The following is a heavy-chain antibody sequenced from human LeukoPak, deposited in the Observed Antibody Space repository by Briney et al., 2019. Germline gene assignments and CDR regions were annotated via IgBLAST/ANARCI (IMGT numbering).Heavy chain of an antibody. CDR3: ARASSSPYYFDY. CDR2: IYYSGST. CDR1: GGSISSGGYY. Sequence: SETLSLTCTVSGGSISSGGYYWSWIRQHPGKGLEWIGYIYYSGSTYYNPSLKSRVTISVDTSKNQFSLKLSSVTAADTAVYYCARASSSPYYFDYWGQEPWSPSPQ. V-gene: IGHV4-31*03. J-gene: IGHJ4*01.